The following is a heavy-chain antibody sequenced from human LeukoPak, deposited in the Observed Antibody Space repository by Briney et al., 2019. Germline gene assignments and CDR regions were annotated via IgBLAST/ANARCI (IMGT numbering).Heavy chain of an antibody. CDR2: VDGGGGGT. CDR3: AKQSAGSAAWYSLHYDF. J-gene: IGHJ4*02. D-gene: IGHD6-13*01. Sequence: GGSLRLSCAASGFTFSSSAMSWVRQAPGRGLEWVSSVDGGGGGTYYADSVKGRFTISRDNSKDTLYLQMNGLRAEDTAVYFCAKQSAGSAAWYSLHYDFWGQGTLVTVSS. V-gene: IGHV3-23*01. CDR1: GFTFSSSA.